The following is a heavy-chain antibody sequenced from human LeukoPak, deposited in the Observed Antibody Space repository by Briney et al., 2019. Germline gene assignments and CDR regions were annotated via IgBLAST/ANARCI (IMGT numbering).Heavy chain of an antibody. CDR3: ASSPLNYYDSSGPPDY. Sequence: SETLSLTCTVSGGSISSYYWSWIRQPPGKGLEWIGYIYYSGSTNYNPSLKSRVTISVDTSKNQFSLKLSSVTAADTAVYYCASSPLNYYDSSGPPDYWGQGTLVTVSS. J-gene: IGHJ4*02. D-gene: IGHD3-22*01. V-gene: IGHV4-59*01. CDR2: IYYSGST. CDR1: GGSISSYY.